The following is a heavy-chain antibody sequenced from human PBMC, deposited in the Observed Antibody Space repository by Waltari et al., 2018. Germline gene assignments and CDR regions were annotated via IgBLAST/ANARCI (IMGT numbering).Heavy chain of an antibody. Sequence: QVQLQQWGAGLLKPSEPLSLTCAVYGGSFSGYYWSWIRQPPGKGLEWIGEINHSGSTNYNPSLKSRVTISVDTSKNQFSLKLSSVTAADTAVYYCARHPKVLAARPRGPFDPWGQGTLVTVSS. J-gene: IGHJ5*02. CDR2: INHSGST. CDR1: GGSFSGYY. D-gene: IGHD6-6*01. CDR3: ARHPKVLAARPRGPFDP. V-gene: IGHV4-34*01.